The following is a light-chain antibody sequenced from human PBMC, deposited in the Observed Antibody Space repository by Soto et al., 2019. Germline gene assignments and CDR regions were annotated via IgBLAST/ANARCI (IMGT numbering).Light chain of an antibody. CDR2: WAS. V-gene: IGKV4-1*01. Sequence: DIVMTQSPDSLAVSLGERATINCKSSQCVLYSSNNRNYLAWYQQKPGQPPKLLIYWASARESGVPDRFSGSGSGTDSTLTISSLQTEDVAVYYCQQYFSTPWTFGQGTKVEIK. CDR1: QCVLYSSNNRNY. J-gene: IGKJ1*01. CDR3: QQYFSTPWT.